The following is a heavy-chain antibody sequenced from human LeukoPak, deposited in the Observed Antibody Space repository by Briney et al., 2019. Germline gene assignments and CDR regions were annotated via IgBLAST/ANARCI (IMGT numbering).Heavy chain of an antibody. CDR1: GYTFTSYG. Sequence: ASVKVSCKASGYTFTSYGISWVRQAPGQGLERMGGIIPIFGTANYAQKFQGRVTITADESTSTAYMELSSLRSEDTAVYYCARGFGSGYFHYWGQGTLVTVSS. CDR3: ARGFGSGYFHY. V-gene: IGHV1-69*13. D-gene: IGHD3-3*01. CDR2: IIPIFGTA. J-gene: IGHJ4*02.